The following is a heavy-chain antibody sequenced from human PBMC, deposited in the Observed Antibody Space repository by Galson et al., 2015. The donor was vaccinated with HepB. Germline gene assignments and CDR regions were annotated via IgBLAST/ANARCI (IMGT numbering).Heavy chain of an antibody. CDR3: ARDLVGGYGWFDH. CDR1: GFTFSSYG. Sequence: SLRLSCAASGFTFSSYGMHWVRQAPGKGLEWVAVIWYDGSNKYYADSVKGRFTISRDNSKNTLYLQMNSLRAEDTAVYYCARDLVGGYGWFDHWGQGTLVTVSS. CDR2: IWYDGSNK. J-gene: IGHJ5*02. V-gene: IGHV3-33*01. D-gene: IGHD2-8*02.